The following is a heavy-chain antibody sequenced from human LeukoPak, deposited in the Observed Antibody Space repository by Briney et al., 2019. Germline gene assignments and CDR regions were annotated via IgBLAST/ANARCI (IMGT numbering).Heavy chain of an antibody. J-gene: IGHJ6*03. Sequence: SETLSLTCTVSGYSISSGYYWGWIRQPPGKGLEWIGEINHSGSTNYNPSLKSRVTISVDTSKNQFSLKLSSVTAADTAVYYCARRDIVVVPAAPRPKNYYYYYYMDVWGKGTTVTISS. CDR3: ARRDIVVVPAAPRPKNYYYYYYMDV. CDR2: INHSGST. D-gene: IGHD2-2*01. CDR1: GYSISSGYY. V-gene: IGHV4-38-2*02.